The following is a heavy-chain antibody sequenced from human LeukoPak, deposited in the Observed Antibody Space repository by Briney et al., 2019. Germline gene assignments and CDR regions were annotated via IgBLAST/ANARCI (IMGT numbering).Heavy chain of an antibody. D-gene: IGHD3-22*01. J-gene: IGHJ4*02. CDR3: ARDRWAYYYDSSGYCFDY. CDR1: GYTFNANY. CDR2: INPNSGET. Sequence: GASVKVSCKASGYTFNANYIHWVRQAPGQGLEWMGWINPNSGETNYSQKFRGRVIVTRDTSISTAYMELSRLTSDDTAVYYCARDRWAYYYDSSGYCFDYWSQGTLVTVSS. V-gene: IGHV1-2*02.